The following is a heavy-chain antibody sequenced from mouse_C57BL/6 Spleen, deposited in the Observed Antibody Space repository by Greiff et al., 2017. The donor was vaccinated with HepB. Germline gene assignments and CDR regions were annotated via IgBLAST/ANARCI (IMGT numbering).Heavy chain of an antibody. D-gene: IGHD1-1*01. CDR1: GFTFSDYG. CDR2: ISSGSSTI. J-gene: IGHJ4*01. V-gene: IGHV5-17*01. Sequence: EVQLQQSGGGLVKPGGSLKLSCAASGFTFSDYGMHWVRQAPEKGLEWVAYISSGSSTIYYADTVKGRFTISRDNAKNTLFLQMTSLRSEDTAMYYCARRSSYDYAMDYGGQGTSVTVSS. CDR3: ARRSSYDYAMDY.